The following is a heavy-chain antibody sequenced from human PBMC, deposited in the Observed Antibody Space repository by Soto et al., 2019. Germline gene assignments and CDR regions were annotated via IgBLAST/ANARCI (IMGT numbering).Heavy chain of an antibody. CDR1: GFTFSSYA. CDR3: AKGWNRRHDAFDI. J-gene: IGHJ3*02. V-gene: IGHV3-23*01. CDR2: ISGSGGST. Sequence: EVQLLESGGGLVQPGGSLRLSCAASGFTFSSYAMSWVRQAPGKGLEWVSAISGSGGSTYYADSVKGRFTISRGNSKNTLYLQMNSLRAEDTAVYYCAKGWNRRHDAFDIWGQGTMVTVSS. D-gene: IGHD1-1*01.